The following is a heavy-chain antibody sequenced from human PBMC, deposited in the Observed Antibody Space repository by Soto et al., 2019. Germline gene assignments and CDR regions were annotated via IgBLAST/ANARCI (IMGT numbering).Heavy chain of an antibody. CDR2: IYHSGST. J-gene: IGHJ4*02. Sequence: KTSETLSLTCAVSGYSISSGYYWGWIRQPPGKGLEWIGSIYHSGSTYYNPSLKSRVTISVDTSKNQFSLKLSSVTAADTAVYYCAREALLRGYSYGLDYWGQGTLVTVSS. V-gene: IGHV4-38-2*02. CDR1: GYSISSGYY. CDR3: AREALLRGYSYGLDY. D-gene: IGHD5-18*01.